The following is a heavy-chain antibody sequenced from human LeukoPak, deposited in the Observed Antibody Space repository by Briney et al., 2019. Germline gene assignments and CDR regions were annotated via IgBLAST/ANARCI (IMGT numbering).Heavy chain of an antibody. D-gene: IGHD3-22*01. Sequence: GGSLRLSCAASGFTLSSYWMHWVRQAPGKGLVWVARINTHGTSTGYADSVKGRFTISRDNAENTLYLQMNSLRAEDTSVYYCSRDSSGYYDAFDMWGQGTMVTVPS. CDR2: INTHGTST. V-gene: IGHV3-74*01. CDR3: SRDSSGYYDAFDM. J-gene: IGHJ3*02. CDR1: GFTLSSYW.